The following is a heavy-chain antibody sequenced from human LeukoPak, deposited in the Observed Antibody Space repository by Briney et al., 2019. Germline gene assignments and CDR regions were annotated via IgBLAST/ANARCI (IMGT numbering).Heavy chain of an antibody. D-gene: IGHD6-13*01. Sequence: PGASVKVSCKASGGTFSSYAISWVRQAPGQGLEWMGGIIPIFGTANYAQKFQGRVTITTDESTSTAYMELSSLRSEDTAVYYCATDGNIAAAGYFDYWGQGTLVTVSS. CDR3: ATDGNIAAAGYFDY. CDR1: GGTFSSYA. CDR2: IIPIFGTA. V-gene: IGHV1-69*05. J-gene: IGHJ4*02.